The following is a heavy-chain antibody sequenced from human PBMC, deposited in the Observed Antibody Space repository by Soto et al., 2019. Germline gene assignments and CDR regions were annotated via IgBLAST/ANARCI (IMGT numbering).Heavy chain of an antibody. J-gene: IGHJ2*01. CDR3: AKFEGHPLEYWYLDF. CDR1: GFPFSAYA. V-gene: IGHV3-23*01. CDR2: IHGGGGAT. Sequence: GGSLRLSCAASGFPFSAYAMGWVRQAPGKGLEWVSTIHGGGGATHYADSVKGRFTISRDDSKNTLYAQMNSLRAEDTAVYYCAKFEGHPLEYWYLDFWGRGTLVTVSS. D-gene: IGHD1-1*01.